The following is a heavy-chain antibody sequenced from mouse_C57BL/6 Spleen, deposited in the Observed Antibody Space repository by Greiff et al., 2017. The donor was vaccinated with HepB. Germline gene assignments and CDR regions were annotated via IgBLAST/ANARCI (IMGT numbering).Heavy chain of an antibody. V-gene: IGHV1-53*01. J-gene: IGHJ3*01. Sequence: QVQLQQPGTELVKPGASVKLSCKASGYTFTSYWMHWVKQRPGQGLEWIGNINPSNGGTNYNEKCKSKATLTVDKSSSTAYMQRSSLTSEDSAVYYCARSRVYYYGSSLAWFAYWGQGTLVTVSA. D-gene: IGHD1-1*01. CDR3: ARSRVYYYGSSLAWFAY. CDR1: GYTFTSYW. CDR2: INPSNGGT.